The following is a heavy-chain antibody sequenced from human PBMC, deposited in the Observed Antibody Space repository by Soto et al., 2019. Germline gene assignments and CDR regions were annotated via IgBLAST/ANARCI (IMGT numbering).Heavy chain of an antibody. Sequence: QVQLQESGPGLVKPSGTLSLTCAVSSGSISSSNWWSWVRQPPGKGLEWIGEIYHSGSTNYNPSLKGRVTISVDKSKNQFSLKLSSVTAADTAVYYCARRYCSSTSCYRRYYYYYYYMDVWGKGTTVTVSS. D-gene: IGHD2-2*02. J-gene: IGHJ6*03. V-gene: IGHV4-4*02. CDR1: SGSISSSNW. CDR3: ARRYCSSTSCYRRYYYYYYYMDV. CDR2: IYHSGST.